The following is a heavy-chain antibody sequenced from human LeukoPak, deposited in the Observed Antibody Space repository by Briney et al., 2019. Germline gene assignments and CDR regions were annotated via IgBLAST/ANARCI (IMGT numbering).Heavy chain of an antibody. CDR3: ARTSADYGEVLFDY. V-gene: IGHV3-21*04. Sequence: PGGSLRLSCAASGFTFSSYSMNWVRQAPGKGLEWVSSISSTSSNTNYADSVKGRFTISRDNSKNTLYLQMNSLRAEDTAVYYCARTSADYGEVLFDYWGQGTLVTVSS. CDR1: GFTFSSYS. J-gene: IGHJ4*02. CDR2: ISSTSSNT. D-gene: IGHD4/OR15-4a*01.